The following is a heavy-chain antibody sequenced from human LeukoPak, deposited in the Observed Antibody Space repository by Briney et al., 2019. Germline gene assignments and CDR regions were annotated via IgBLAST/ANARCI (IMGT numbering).Heavy chain of an antibody. Sequence: SETLSLTCTVSGGCISSYYWSWIRQPPGKGLEWIGYISYSGSTNYNPSLKSRVTISIDTSKNQFSLKPRSVTAADTAIYYCARQGYDILTGYIDAFDIWGQGTMVTVSS. J-gene: IGHJ3*02. CDR1: GGCISSYY. V-gene: IGHV4-59*08. CDR2: ISYSGST. D-gene: IGHD3-9*01. CDR3: ARQGYDILTGYIDAFDI.